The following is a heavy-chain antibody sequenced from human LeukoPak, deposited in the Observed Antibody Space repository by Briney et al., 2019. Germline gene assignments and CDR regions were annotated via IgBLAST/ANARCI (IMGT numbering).Heavy chain of an antibody. D-gene: IGHD1-26*01. CDR1: GGSFSGYY. V-gene: IGHV4-34*01. CDR3: ASRDGWSGSYHGFDP. J-gene: IGHJ5*02. Sequence: PSETLSLTCAVYGGSFSGYYRSWIRQPPGKGLEWIGEINHSGSTNYNPSLKSRVTISVDTSKNQFSLKLSSVTAADTAVYYCASRDGWSGSYHGFDPWGQGTLVTVSS. CDR2: INHSGST.